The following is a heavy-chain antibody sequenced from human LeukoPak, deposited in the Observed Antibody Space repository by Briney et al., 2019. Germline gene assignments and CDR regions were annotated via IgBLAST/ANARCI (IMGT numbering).Heavy chain of an antibody. V-gene: IGHV7-4-1*02. CDR1: GYTFTNYA. D-gene: IGHD2-8*01. J-gene: IGHJ4*02. Sequence: ASVKVSCKASGYTFTNYAMNWVRQAPGQGLEWMGWINTNTGSPTYAQGFTGRFVFSLDTSVSTAYLQINSLKPEDTAVYYCSREGLNGVRPRDYWGQGTLVTVSS. CDR2: INTNTGSP. CDR3: SREGLNGVRPRDY.